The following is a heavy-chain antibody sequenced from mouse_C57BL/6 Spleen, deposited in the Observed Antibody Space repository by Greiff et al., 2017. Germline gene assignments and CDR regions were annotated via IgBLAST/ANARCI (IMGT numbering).Heavy chain of an antibody. J-gene: IGHJ2*01. D-gene: IGHD2-2*01. CDR2: ISSGGDYI. CDR1: GFTFSSYA. V-gene: IGHV5-9-1*02. Sequence: EVMLVESGEGLVKPGGSLKLSCAASGFTFSSYAMSWVRQTPEKRLEWVAYISSGGDYIYYADTVKGRFTISRDNARNTLYLQMSSLKSEDTAMYYCTRAYGYFYYFDYWGQGTTLTVSS. CDR3: TRAYGYFYYFDY.